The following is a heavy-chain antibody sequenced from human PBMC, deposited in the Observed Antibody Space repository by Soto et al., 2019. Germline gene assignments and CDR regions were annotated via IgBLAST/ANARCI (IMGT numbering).Heavy chain of an antibody. Sequence: QVQLQESGPGLVKPSQTLSLTCTVSGGSISSGGYYWSWIRQHPGKGLEWLGYIYNSGSTYYNPSLPSRVTISADPSKNQSSLKLSPVTAADTAVYYCARDPAPWGQGTLVTVSS. CDR3: ARDPAP. J-gene: IGHJ5*02. V-gene: IGHV4-31*03. CDR2: IYNSGST. CDR1: GGSISSGGYY.